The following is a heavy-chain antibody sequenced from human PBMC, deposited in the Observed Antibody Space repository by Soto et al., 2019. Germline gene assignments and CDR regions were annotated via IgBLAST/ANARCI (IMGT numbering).Heavy chain of an antibody. J-gene: IGHJ4*02. D-gene: IGHD2-15*01. Sequence: QITLKESGPTLVKPTQTLTLTCTFSGFSLSTSAVGVGWIRQPPGKALEWLAFIYWDDDKRYSPSLKSSLTITQDTSKNQVVLAMTNMDTVDTATYYFAHLVVAGLTYYFDYWGQGTLVTVSS. CDR2: IYWDDDK. CDR3: AHLVVAGLTYYFDY. V-gene: IGHV2-5*02. CDR1: GFSLSTSAVG.